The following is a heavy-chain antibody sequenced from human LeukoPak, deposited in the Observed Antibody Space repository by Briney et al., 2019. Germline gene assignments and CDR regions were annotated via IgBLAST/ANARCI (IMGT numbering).Heavy chain of an antibody. V-gene: IGHV3-7*01. Sequence: GGSLRLSCAASGFTFSSYWMSWVRQAPGKGLEWVANIKQDGSEKYYVDSVKGRFTISRDNAKNSLYLQMNSLRAEDTAVYYCARALSRDSSGYYYSWGQGTLVTVSS. CDR2: IKQDGSEK. CDR3: ARALSRDSSGYYYS. D-gene: IGHD3-22*01. CDR1: GFTFSSYW. J-gene: IGHJ4*02.